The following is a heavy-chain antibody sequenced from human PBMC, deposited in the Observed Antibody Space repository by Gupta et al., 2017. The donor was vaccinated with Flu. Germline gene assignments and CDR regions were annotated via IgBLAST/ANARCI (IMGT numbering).Heavy chain of an antibody. V-gene: IGHV3-33*01. CDR3: ARGLGGYCSSTSCYTDFDY. CDR2: IWYDGSNK. D-gene: IGHD2-2*02. Sequence: QVQLVESGGGVVQPGRSLRLSCAASGFTFSSYGMHWVRQAPGKGLEWVAVIWYDGSNKYYADSVKGRFTISRDNSKNTLYLQMNSLRAEDTAVYYCARGLGGYCSSTSCYTDFDYWGQGTLVTVSS. CDR1: GFTFSSYG. J-gene: IGHJ4*02.